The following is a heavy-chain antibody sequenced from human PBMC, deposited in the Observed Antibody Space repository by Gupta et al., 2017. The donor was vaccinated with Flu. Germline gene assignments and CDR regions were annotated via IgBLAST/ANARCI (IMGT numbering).Heavy chain of an antibody. J-gene: IGHJ4*02. CDR1: GFTLSSEW. V-gene: IGHV3-74*03. CDR3: ARDDDCRY. Sequence: SGFTLSSEWMHWVRQVPGKGMVWVARIRSDGTITTYADSVKGRVTISRENARKTLYLQMNSLRVEDTSVDYCARDDDCRYWGQGTLVTVSS. D-gene: IGHD2-21*02. CDR2: IRSDGTIT.